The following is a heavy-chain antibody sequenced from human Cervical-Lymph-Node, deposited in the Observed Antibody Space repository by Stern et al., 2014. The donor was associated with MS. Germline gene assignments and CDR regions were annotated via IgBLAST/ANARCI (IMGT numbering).Heavy chain of an antibody. D-gene: IGHD3-22*01. CDR3: ARPRHYDTASYYFDY. J-gene: IGHJ4*02. CDR2: IYYSGST. V-gene: IGHV4-39*01. CDR1: GGSISSSSYY. Sequence: VHLVESGPGLVKPSETLSLTCTVSGGSISSSSYYWGWIRQPPGKGLEWIGSIYYSGSTYYNPSLKSRVTISVDPAKKHISLKRSSVTAADTAVYYCARPRHYDTASYYFDYCGQGTLVTVSS.